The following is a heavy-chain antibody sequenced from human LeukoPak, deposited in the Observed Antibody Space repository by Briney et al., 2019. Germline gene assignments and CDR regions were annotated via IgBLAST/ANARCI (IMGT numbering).Heavy chain of an antibody. V-gene: IGHV3-48*01. D-gene: IGHD3-3*01. J-gene: IGHJ4*02. CDR1: GFTFSSYS. CDR2: ISSSSSTI. CDR3: AKGHPSNYDFWSGTPSN. Sequence: GGSLRLSCAASGFTFSSYSMNWVRQAPGKGLEWDSYISSSSSTIYYADSVKGRFTISRDNAKNSLYLQMNSLRAEDTAVYYCAKGHPSNYDFWSGTPSNWGQGTLVTVSS.